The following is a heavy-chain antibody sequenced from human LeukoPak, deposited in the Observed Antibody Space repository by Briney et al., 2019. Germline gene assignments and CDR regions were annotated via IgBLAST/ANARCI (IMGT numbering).Heavy chain of an antibody. V-gene: IGHV3-64*01. CDR2: ISSNVGST. CDR1: GFTFSSYA. CDR3: ARDAPGTSRYYYYMDV. Sequence: PGGSLRLSCAASGFTFSSYAMHWVRQAPGKGLEYVSAISSNVGSTYYANSVKGRFTISRDNSKNTLYLQMGSLRAEDMAVYYCARDAPGTSRYYYYMDVWGKGTTVTVSS. J-gene: IGHJ6*03.